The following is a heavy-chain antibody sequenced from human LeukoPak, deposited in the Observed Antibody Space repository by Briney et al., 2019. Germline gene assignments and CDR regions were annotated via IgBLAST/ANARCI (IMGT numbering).Heavy chain of an antibody. CDR2: ISYDGSNK. CDR1: GFTFSSYG. CDR3: AKGSGY. V-gene: IGHV3-30*18. Sequence: PGRSLRLSCAASGFTFSSYGMHWVRQAPGKGLEWVAVISYDGSNKYYADSVKGRFTISRGNSKNTLYLQMNSLRAEDTAVYYCAKGSGYWGQGTLVTVSS. J-gene: IGHJ4*02.